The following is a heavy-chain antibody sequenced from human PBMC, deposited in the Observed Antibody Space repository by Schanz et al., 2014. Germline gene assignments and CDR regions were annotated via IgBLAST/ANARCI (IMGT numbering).Heavy chain of an antibody. J-gene: IGHJ5*02. Sequence: EVQLVESGGGLVKPGGSLRLSCAASGFGFDDYAMSWVRQAPGKGLEWVSYISSSSSTIYYADSVKGRFTISRDNSKNTLYLQINSLRAEDTAVYYCASGGYCTNGVCNGGRNWFDPWGQGTLVTVSS. CDR2: ISSSSSTI. V-gene: IGHV3-21*05. CDR1: GFGFDDYA. CDR3: ASGGYCTNGVCNGGRNWFDP. D-gene: IGHD2-8*01.